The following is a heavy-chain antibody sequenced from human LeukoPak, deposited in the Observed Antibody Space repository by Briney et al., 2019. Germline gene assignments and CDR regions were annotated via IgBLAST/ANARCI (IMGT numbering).Heavy chain of an antibody. CDR2: ISSSSSYI. V-gene: IGHV3-21*01. J-gene: IGHJ4*02. CDR1: GFTFSSYS. CDR3: ARDFPSGDNGWYPGDY. D-gene: IGHD6-19*01. Sequence: GGSLRLSCAASGFTFSSYSMNWVRQAPGKGLEWVSSISSSSSYIYYADSVKGRFTISRDNAKNSLYLQMNSLRAEDTAVYYCARDFPSGDNGWYPGDYWGQGTLVTVSS.